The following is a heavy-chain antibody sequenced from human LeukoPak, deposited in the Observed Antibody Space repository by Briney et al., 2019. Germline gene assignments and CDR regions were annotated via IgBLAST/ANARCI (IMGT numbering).Heavy chain of an antibody. D-gene: IGHD3-3*01. CDR1: GFTFGDYH. J-gene: IGHJ6*03. V-gene: IGHV3-11*04. Sequence: GGSLRLSCAASGFTFGDYHMSWIRQAPGKGLEWVSYISSSDSPIYYADSVKGRFTISRDNAKNSLFLQMNSLGAEDTAVYYCARCEWHYYHYYMDVWGKGTTVTVSS. CDR3: ARCEWHYYHYYMDV. CDR2: ISSSDSPI.